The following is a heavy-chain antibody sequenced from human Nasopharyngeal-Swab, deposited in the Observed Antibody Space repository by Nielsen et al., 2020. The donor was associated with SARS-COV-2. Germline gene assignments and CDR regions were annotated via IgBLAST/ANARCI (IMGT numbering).Heavy chain of an antibody. V-gene: IGHV3-23*03. CDR2: IYGGGFVT. CDR3: ASARGSFDY. J-gene: IGHJ4*02. Sequence: VRQAPGKGLEWVALIYGGGFVTHYVDSVKGRFTVSRDDSRGTLSLQVNSLRVDDTAVYYCASARGSFDYWGQGAVVTVSS.